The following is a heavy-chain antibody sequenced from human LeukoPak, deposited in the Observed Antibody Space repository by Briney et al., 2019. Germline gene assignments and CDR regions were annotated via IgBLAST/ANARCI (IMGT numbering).Heavy chain of an antibody. Sequence: PGGSLRLSCAASGFTFSSYWMSWGRQVPGKGLEWVANIKQDGSEKYYVDSVKGRFTISRDNAKNSLYLQMNSLRAEDTAVYYCASVNTIFGAFDIWGQGTMVTVSS. CDR2: IKQDGSEK. V-gene: IGHV3-7*01. D-gene: IGHD3-3*01. CDR1: GFTFSSYW. CDR3: ASVNTIFGAFDI. J-gene: IGHJ3*02.